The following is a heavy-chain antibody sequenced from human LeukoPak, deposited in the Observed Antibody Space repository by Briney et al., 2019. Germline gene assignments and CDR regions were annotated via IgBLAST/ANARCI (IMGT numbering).Heavy chain of an antibody. D-gene: IGHD4-17*01. CDR2: INPISGGT. J-gene: IGHJ4*02. CDR3: AKDRGWQYADYETVAVEH. V-gene: IGHV1-2*02. Sequence: ASVKVSCKASGYTFTGHYTHWVRQAPGQGLEWMGWINPISGGTNYAQKFQGRVTMTRDTSISTAYMELTWLTSDDTAVYYCAKDRGWQYADYETVAVEHWGQGTLVTVSS. CDR1: GYTFTGHY.